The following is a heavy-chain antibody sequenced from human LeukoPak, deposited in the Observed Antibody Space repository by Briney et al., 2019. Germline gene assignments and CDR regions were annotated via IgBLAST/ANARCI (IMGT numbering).Heavy chain of an antibody. Sequence: SETLSLTCTVSGGSISGSSYYWGWIRQPPGKGLEWIGEINHSGSTNYNPSLKSRVTISVDTSKNQFSLKLSSVTAADTAVYYCARGTTGGLLLFYFDYWGQGTLVTVSS. CDR3: ARGTTGGLLLFYFDY. CDR1: GGSISGSSYY. V-gene: IGHV4-39*07. CDR2: INHSGST. D-gene: IGHD2-15*01. J-gene: IGHJ4*02.